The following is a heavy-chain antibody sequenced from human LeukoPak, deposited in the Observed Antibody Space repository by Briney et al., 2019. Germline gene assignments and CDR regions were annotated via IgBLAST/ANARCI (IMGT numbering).Heavy chain of an antibody. CDR1: GFTFSSYA. CDR3: AKGDYYDFWSGYSYYFDY. D-gene: IGHD3-3*01. CDR2: NSGSGGST. J-gene: IGHJ4*02. V-gene: IGHV3-23*01. Sequence: GGSLRLSCAASGFTFSSYAMDWVRQAPGKGLEWVSTNSGSGGSTSYADSVKGRFTISRDNSKNTLYLQMNSLRAEDTAVYYCAKGDYYDFWSGYSYYFDYWGQGTLVTVSS.